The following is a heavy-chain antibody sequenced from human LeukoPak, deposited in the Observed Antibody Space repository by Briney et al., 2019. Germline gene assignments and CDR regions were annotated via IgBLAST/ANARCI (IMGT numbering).Heavy chain of an antibody. CDR1: GYTYTSYW. J-gene: IGHJ4*02. D-gene: IGHD1-26*01. Sequence: GESLKISCKASGYTYTSYWIGWVRQMPGKGLEWMGFIYPGDSDTRYSPSFQGQVTISADKSINTAYLQWGSPKASDTAMYYCARSGYYDYWGQGTLVTVSS. CDR3: ARSGYYDY. V-gene: IGHV5-51*01. CDR2: IYPGDSDT.